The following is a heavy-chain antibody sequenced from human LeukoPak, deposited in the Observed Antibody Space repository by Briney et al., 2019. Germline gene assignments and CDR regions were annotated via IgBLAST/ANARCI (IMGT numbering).Heavy chain of an antibody. Sequence: SETLSLTCTVSGGSISSSSYYWGWIRQPPGKGLEWIGNIYYSGSTYYNPSLKSRVTISVDTSKNQFSLKLSSVTAADTAVYYCARHVGYCSGGSCYYYYYYMDVWAKGPRSPSP. D-gene: IGHD2-15*01. CDR2: IYYSGST. J-gene: IGHJ6*03. V-gene: IGHV4-39*07. CDR1: GGSISSSSYY. CDR3: ARHVGYCSGGSCYYYYYYMDV.